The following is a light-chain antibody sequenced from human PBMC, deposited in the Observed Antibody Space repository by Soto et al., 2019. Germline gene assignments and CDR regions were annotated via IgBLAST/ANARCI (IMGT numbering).Light chain of an antibody. Sequence: QSVLTQPPSVSGAPGQSVTISCTGSSSNIGEGYDVSWYQQLPGTAPKLLIYGNSNRPSGVPDRFSGSKSGTSAPLAIAGLHAEDEADYYCQSSDSRGGVFGGGTKLTVL. V-gene: IGLV1-40*01. CDR1: SSNIGEGYD. CDR2: GNS. CDR3: QSSDSRGGV. J-gene: IGLJ2*01.